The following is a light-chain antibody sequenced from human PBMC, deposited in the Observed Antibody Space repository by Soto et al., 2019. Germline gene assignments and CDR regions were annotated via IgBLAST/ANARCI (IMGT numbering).Light chain of an antibody. Sequence: QSVLTQSPSASASLGASVKLTCTLSSGHSSYAIAWHQQQPEKGPRYLMKFNSDGSHSKGDGIPDRFSGSSSGAECYLTISSLQSEDEADYYCQTWGTGIGVFGGGTKLTVL. CDR1: SGHSSYA. J-gene: IGLJ2*01. CDR2: FNSDGSH. V-gene: IGLV4-69*01. CDR3: QTWGTGIGV.